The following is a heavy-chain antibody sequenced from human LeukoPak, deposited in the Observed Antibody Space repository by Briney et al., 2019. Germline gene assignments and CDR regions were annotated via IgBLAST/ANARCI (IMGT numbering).Heavy chain of an antibody. J-gene: IGHJ4*02. CDR3: ARDADS. V-gene: IGHV3-66*01. Sequence: QPGGSLRLSCVASGFTVSSNYMSWVRQAPGKGLEWVSLIYSSDGAYNADSVKGRFTISRDNSKNTLYLQMNSLRAEDTAVYYCARDADSWGQGTLVTVSS. CDR2: IYSSDGA. CDR1: GFTVSSNY.